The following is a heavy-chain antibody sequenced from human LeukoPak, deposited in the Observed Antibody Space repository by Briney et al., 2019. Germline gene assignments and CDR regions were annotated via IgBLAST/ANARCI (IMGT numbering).Heavy chain of an antibody. Sequence: GASVKVSCKVSGYTLIELSMHWVRQAPGKGLEWMGGFDPEDGETIYAQKFQGRVTMTEDTSTDTAYMELSSLRSEDTAVYYCATGIVVVAAIPSFDYWGQGTLVTVSS. V-gene: IGHV1-24*01. CDR2: FDPEDGET. CDR1: GYTLIELS. CDR3: ATGIVVVAAIPSFDY. J-gene: IGHJ4*02. D-gene: IGHD2-15*01.